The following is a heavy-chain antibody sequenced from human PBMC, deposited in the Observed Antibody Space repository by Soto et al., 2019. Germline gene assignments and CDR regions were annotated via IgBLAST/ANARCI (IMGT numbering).Heavy chain of an antibody. CDR1: GDSVSSNSSA. V-gene: IGHV6-1*01. J-gene: IGHJ1*01. CDR2: TYYRSKWYN. CDR3: ARGSSGWYWAGRLYGDFQH. D-gene: IGHD6-19*01. Sequence: KQSQTLSLTCAISGDSVSSNSSAWNWIRQSPSRGLEWLGRTYYRSKWYNDYAVSVKSRITINPDTSKNQFSLQLNSVTPEDTAVYYCARGSSGWYWAGRLYGDFQHWGQGTLVTVSS.